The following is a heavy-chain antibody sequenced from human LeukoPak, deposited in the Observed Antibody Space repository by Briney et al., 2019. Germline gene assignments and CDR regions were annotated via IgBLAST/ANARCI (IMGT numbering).Heavy chain of an antibody. CDR3: ACLDTRSARPGEPSNY. J-gene: IGHJ4*02. CDR1: GFTFSSYA. Sequence: PGGSLRLSCAASGFTFSSYAMSWVRQAPGKGLEWVSAISGSGGSTYYADSVKGRFTISRDNSKNTLYLQMNSLRLEDTAVYFCACLDTRSARPGEPSNYWGQGTLVTVSS. V-gene: IGHV3-23*01. CDR2: ISGSGGST. D-gene: IGHD6-6*01.